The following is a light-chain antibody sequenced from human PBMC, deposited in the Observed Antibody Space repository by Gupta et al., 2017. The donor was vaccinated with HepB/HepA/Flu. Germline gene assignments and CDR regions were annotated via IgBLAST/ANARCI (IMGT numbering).Light chain of an antibody. Sequence: NFMLPQPHSVSESPGKTVALSCTGSSGSIASNYVQWYQQRPGSAPTTVIYENKQRPSGVPDRFSGSIDSSSNSASLTISGLKTEDEADYYCQSYDSNNHWVFGGGTKLTVL. J-gene: IGLJ3*02. CDR2: ENK. CDR1: SGSIASNY. CDR3: QSYDSNNHWV. V-gene: IGLV6-57*02.